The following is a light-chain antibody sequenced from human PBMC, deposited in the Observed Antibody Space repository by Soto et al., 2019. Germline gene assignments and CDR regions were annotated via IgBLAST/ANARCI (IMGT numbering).Light chain of an antibody. Sequence: DIQMTQSPSTLSASVGDRVTITCRASQSISSWLAWYQQKPGKAPKLLIYKASSLESGVQSRFSGGGAGTEFTLTISSLQPDDFATYYYQQYNSYPWTFGQGTKVEIK. CDR2: KAS. J-gene: IGKJ1*01. V-gene: IGKV1-5*03. CDR1: QSISSW. CDR3: QQYNSYPWT.